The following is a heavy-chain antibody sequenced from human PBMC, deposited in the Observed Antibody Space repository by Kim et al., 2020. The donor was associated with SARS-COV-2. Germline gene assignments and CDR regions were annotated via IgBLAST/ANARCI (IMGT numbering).Heavy chain of an antibody. Sequence: GGSLRLSCAASGFTFSSYEMNWVRQAPGKGLEWVSYISSSGSTIYYADSVKGRFTISRDNAKNSLYLQMNSLRAEDTAVYYCARVGYCSGGSCLPDYWGQGTLVTVSS. J-gene: IGHJ4*02. CDR1: GFTFSSYE. V-gene: IGHV3-48*03. D-gene: IGHD2-15*01. CDR2: ISSSGSTI. CDR3: ARVGYCSGGSCLPDY.